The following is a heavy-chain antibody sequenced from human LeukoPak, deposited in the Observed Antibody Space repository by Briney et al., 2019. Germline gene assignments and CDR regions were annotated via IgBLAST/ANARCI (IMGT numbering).Heavy chain of an antibody. CDR2: IYHSGST. CDR3: ARVRGGWYNYYYYYMDV. D-gene: IGHD6-19*01. Sequence: MASETLSLTCTVSGGSINSGSYYYHWIRQPAGKGLEWIGSIYHSGSTYYNPSLKSRVTISVDTSKNQFSLKLSSVTAADTAVYYCARVRGGWYNYYYYYMDVWGKGTTVTVSS. J-gene: IGHJ6*03. V-gene: IGHV4-39*07. CDR1: GGSINSGSYY.